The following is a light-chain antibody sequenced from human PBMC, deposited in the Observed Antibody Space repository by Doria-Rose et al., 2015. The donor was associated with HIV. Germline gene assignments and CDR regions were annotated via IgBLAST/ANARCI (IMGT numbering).Light chain of an antibody. CDR2: WAS. CDR1: QSLLYTSKNY. CDR3: QQYYDTPS. V-gene: IGKV4-1*01. J-gene: IGKJ3*01. Sequence: DIQVTQSPESLGMSLGERATLNCKSNQSLLYTSKNYLAWYQQKPGQPPQLLIYWASTRQSGVPARFSGSGSGTDFTLTISSLEAEDVAVYYSQQYYDTPSFGPGTTVDIK.